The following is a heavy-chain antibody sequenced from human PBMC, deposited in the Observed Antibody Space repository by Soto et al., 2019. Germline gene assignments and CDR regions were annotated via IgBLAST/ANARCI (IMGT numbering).Heavy chain of an antibody. CDR3: ARRYGGAFDI. V-gene: IGHV4-31*03. J-gene: IGHJ3*02. Sequence: CTVSGGSISSGGYYWSWIRQHPGKGLEWIGYIYYSGSTYYNPSLKSRVTISVDTSKNQFSLKLSSVTAADTAVYYCARRYGGAFDIWGQGTMVTVSS. CDR2: IYYSGST. CDR1: GGSISSGGYY. D-gene: IGHD1-20*01.